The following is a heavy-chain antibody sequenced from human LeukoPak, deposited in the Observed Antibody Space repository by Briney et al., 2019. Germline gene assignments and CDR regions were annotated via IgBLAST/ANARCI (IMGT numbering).Heavy chain of an antibody. D-gene: IGHD4-11*01. Sequence: GGSLRLSCAASGFTFSSYSMNWVRQAPGKGLEWVSYISSGSGTIYYADSVKGRFTISRDNSKNTLYLQMNSLRAEDTAVYYCAKILPDTVTADYWGQGTLVTVSS. CDR2: ISSGSGTI. J-gene: IGHJ4*02. CDR1: GFTFSSYS. V-gene: IGHV3-48*01. CDR3: AKILPDTVTADY.